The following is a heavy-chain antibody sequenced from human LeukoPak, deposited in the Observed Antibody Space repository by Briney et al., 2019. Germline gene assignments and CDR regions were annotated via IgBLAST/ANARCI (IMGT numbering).Heavy chain of an antibody. CDR2: IIPIFGTT. J-gene: IGHJ4*02. D-gene: IGHD3-22*01. Sequence: GASVKVSCKASGGIFSSYAISWVRQAPGQGLEWMGGIIPIFGTTNYAQKLQGRVTITADESTSTAYMELSSLRSEDTAVYYCASRTYTYDSSGYYRRNYYFDYWGQGTLVTVSS. CDR3: ASRTYTYDSSGYYRRNYYFDY. V-gene: IGHV1-69*13. CDR1: GGIFSSYA.